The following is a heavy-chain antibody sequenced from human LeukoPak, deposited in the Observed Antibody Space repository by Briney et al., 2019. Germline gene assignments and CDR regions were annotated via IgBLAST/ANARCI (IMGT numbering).Heavy chain of an antibody. Sequence: GGSLRLSCAASGFTFSSYAMHWVRQAPGKGLEWVAVISYDGSNKYYADSVKGRFTISRDNSKNTLYLQMNSLRAEDTAVYYCAKTQTYVWGTPHPPSDYWGQGTLVTVSS. CDR1: GFTFSSYA. D-gene: IGHD3-16*01. J-gene: IGHJ4*02. V-gene: IGHV3-30-3*02. CDR3: AKTQTYVWGTPHPPSDY. CDR2: ISYDGSNK.